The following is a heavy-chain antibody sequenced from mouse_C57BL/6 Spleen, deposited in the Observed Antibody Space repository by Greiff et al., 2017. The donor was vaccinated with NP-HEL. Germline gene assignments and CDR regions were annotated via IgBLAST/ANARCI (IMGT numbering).Heavy chain of an antibody. V-gene: IGHV1-64*01. D-gene: IGHD2-4*01. J-gene: IGHJ4*01. CDR2: IHPNSGST. Sequence: VQLQQPGAELVKPGASVKLSCKASGYTFTSYWMHWVKQRPGQGLEWIGMIHPNSGSTNYNEKFKSKATLTVDKSSSTAYMQLSSLTSEDSAVYYCAREMIRGYAMDYWGQGTSVTVSS. CDR1: GYTFTSYW. CDR3: AREMIRGYAMDY.